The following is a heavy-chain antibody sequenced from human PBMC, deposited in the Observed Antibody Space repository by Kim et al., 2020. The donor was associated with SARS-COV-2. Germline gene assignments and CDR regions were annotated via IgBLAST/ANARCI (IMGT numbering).Heavy chain of an antibody. V-gene: IGHV3-74*01. CDR3: ARGTFRDGFDV. D-gene: IGHD3-16*01. J-gene: IGHJ6*02. Sequence: GGSLRLSCAASGFTFSNYWIHWVRHAPGKGLEWVSRISSDGSTTHFADSVKGRFTMSRDNAENTLFLQMNSLRAEDTAVYYCARGTFRDGFDVWGQGTTVTASS. CDR2: ISSDGSTT. CDR1: GFTFSNYW.